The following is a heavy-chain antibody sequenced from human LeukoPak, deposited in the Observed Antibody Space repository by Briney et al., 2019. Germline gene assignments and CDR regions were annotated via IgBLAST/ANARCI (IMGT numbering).Heavy chain of an antibody. CDR3: TRDPTLINVHAAFDL. J-gene: IGHJ3*01. CDR1: GFTSSNFW. V-gene: IGHV3-7*05. D-gene: IGHD3-10*02. Sequence: GGSLRLSRAASGFTSSNFWMNWVRQAPGKGLEWVAIINRDGTQKHYVDSVKGRFTISRDNAKNSLYLQMNSLRAEDTAAYYCTRDPTLINVHAAFDLWGQGTMVTVSS. CDR2: INRDGTQK.